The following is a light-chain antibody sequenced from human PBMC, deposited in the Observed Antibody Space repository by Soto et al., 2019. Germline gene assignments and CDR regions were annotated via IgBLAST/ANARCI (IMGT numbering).Light chain of an antibody. CDR1: QSVRSN. Sequence: EVVMTQSPATLSVSPWERVTLSCGASQSVRSNLAWYQQKPGQSPRLLIYGASTRATGIPARFSGSGAGTEFTLNISSLQSEDFAVYYCRQYNNWPPITFGHGTRLEVK. J-gene: IGKJ5*01. CDR2: GAS. V-gene: IGKV3-15*01. CDR3: RQYNNWPPIT.